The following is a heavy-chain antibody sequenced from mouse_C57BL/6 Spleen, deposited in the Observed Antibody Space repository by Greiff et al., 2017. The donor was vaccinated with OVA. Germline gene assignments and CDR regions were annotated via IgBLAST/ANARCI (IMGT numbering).Heavy chain of an antibody. CDR2: INPGSGGT. V-gene: IGHV1-54*01. CDR1: GYAFTNYL. D-gene: IGHD2-12*01. Sequence: VHLVESGAELVRPGTSVKVSCKASGYAFTNYLIEWVKQRPGQGLEWIGVINPGSGGTNYNEKFKGKATLTADKSSSTAYMQLSSLTSEYSTVYFCARLRRDGYYAMDYWGQGTSVTVSS. J-gene: IGHJ4*01. CDR3: ARLRRDGYYAMDY.